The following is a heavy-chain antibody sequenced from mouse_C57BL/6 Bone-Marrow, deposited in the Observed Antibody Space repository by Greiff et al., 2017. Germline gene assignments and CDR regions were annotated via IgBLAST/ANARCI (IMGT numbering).Heavy chain of an antibody. Sequence: QVQLQESGPGLVQPSQSLSITCTVSGFSLTSYGVHWVRQSPGKGLEWLGVIWSGGSTDYNAAFISRLSISKDNSTSQVFFKMNSLQADDTAIYYCARRGVNYYGSSYGGYFDVWGTGTTVTVSS. V-gene: IGHV2-2*01. CDR2: IWSGGST. CDR3: ARRGVNYYGSSYGGYFDV. D-gene: IGHD1-1*01. CDR1: GFSLTSYG. J-gene: IGHJ1*03.